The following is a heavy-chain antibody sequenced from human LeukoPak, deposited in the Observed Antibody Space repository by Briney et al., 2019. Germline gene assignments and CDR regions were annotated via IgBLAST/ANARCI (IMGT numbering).Heavy chain of an antibody. D-gene: IGHD2-2*01. CDR2: INPSGGST. V-gene: IGHV1-46*01. CDR3: ARETGYCSSTSCFNFDY. J-gene: IGHJ4*02. CDR1: GYTFTSYY. Sequence: GASVKVSCKASGYTFTSYYMHWVRQAPGQGLEWMGIINPSGGSTSYAQKFQGRVTMTRDMSTSTVYMELSSLRSEDTAVYYCARETGYCSSTSCFNFDYWGQGTLVAVSS.